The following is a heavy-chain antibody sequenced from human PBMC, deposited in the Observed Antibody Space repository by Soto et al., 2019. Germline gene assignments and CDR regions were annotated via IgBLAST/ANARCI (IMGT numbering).Heavy chain of an antibody. CDR2: IYYSGST. D-gene: IGHD1-26*01. CDR1: GGSISSSSYY. J-gene: IGHJ4*02. V-gene: IGHV4-39*07. CDR3: ATRRPGSHNFDN. Sequence: NPSETLSLTCTVSGGSISSSSYYWGWIRQPPGKGLEWIGSIYYSGSTYYNPSLKSRVTISLDTSKNQFSLKLSSVTAADTAVYYCATRRPGSHNFDNWGQGTLVTVSS.